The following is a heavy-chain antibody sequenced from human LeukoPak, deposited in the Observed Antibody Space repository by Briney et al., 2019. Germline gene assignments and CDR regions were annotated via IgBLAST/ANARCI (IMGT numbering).Heavy chain of an antibody. CDR2: INPNSGGT. Sequence: ASVKVSCKASGYTFTGYYMHWVRQAPGQGLEWMGWINPNSGGTNYAQKFQGRVTMTRDTSISTAYVELSRLRSDDTAVYYCARQVVPAAIVWFDPWGQGTLVTVSS. CDR1: GYTFTGYY. J-gene: IGHJ5*02. D-gene: IGHD2-2*01. V-gene: IGHV1-2*02. CDR3: ARQVVPAAIVWFDP.